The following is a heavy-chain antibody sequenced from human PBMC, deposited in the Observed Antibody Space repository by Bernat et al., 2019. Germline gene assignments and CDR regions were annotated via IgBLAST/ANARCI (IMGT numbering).Heavy chain of an antibody. J-gene: IGHJ5*02. D-gene: IGHD2-2*01. CDR1: GFTFSSYA. Sequence: QVQLVESGGGVVQPGRSLRLSCAASGFTFSSYAMHWVRQAPGKGLEWVAVISYDGSNKYYADSVKGRFTISRDNSKNTLYLQMNSLRAEDTAVYYCARAAYQLRDRLSWFDPWGQGTLVTVSS. V-gene: IGHV3-30-3*01. CDR3: ARAAYQLRDRLSWFDP. CDR2: ISYDGSNK.